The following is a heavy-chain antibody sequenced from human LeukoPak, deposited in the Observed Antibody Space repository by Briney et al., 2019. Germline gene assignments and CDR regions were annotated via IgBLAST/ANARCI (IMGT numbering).Heavy chain of an antibody. CDR1: GGSFSGYY. V-gene: IGHV4-34*01. Sequence: PSETLSLTCAVYGGSFSGYYWSWIRQPPGKGLEWIGEINHSGSTNYNPSLKSRVTISVDTSKNQISLKLSSVTAADTAVYYCARGGRDGYNYGWRYYYYYGTDVWGQGTTVTVSS. J-gene: IGHJ6*02. CDR2: INHSGST. CDR3: ARGGRDGYNYGWRYYYYYGTDV. D-gene: IGHD5-24*01.